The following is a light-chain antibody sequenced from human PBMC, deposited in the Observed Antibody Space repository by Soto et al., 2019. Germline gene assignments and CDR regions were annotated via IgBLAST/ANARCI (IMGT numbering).Light chain of an antibody. CDR2: GNS. V-gene: IGLV1-40*01. Sequence: QSVLTQPPSVSGAPGQRVTISCTGSSSNIGARYDVHWYQQLPGTAPKLLIYGNSNRPSGVPDRFSGSKSGTSASLAITGLQAEDLADYYCQSYDSSLSGHVVFGGGTKLTVL. CDR1: SSNIGARYD. J-gene: IGLJ2*01. CDR3: QSYDSSLSGHVV.